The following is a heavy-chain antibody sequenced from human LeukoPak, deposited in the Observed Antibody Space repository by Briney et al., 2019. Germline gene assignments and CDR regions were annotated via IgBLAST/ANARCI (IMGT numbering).Heavy chain of an antibody. CDR3: ARAGSSSWYGNWFDP. J-gene: IGHJ5*02. V-gene: IGHV3-7*01. Sequence: PGGSLRLSCAASGFTFSSYWMSWVRQAPGKGLEWVANIKQDGSEKYYVDSVKGRFAISRDNAKNSLYLQMNSLRAEDTAVYYCARAGSSSWYGNWFDPWGQGTLVTVSS. CDR2: IKQDGSEK. D-gene: IGHD6-13*01. CDR1: GFTFSSYW.